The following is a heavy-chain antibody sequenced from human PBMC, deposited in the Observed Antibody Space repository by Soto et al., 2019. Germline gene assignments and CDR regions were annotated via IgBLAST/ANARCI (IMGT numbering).Heavy chain of an antibody. CDR1: GGSISSGGYY. D-gene: IGHD4-17*01. J-gene: IGHJ3*02. Sequence: SETLSLTCTVSGGSISSGGYYWSWIRQHPGKGLEWIGYIYYSGSTYYNPSLKSRVTISVDTSKNQFSLKLSSVTAADTAVYYCARAVTTVLDAFDIWGQGTMVTVSS. CDR2: IYYSGST. CDR3: ARAVTTVLDAFDI. V-gene: IGHV4-31*03.